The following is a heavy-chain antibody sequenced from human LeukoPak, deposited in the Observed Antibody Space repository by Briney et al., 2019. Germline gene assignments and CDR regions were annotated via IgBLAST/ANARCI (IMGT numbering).Heavy chain of an antibody. Sequence: SVKVSCKASGYTFTSYGISWVRQTPGEGLEWMGGIIPIFGTANYAQKFQGRVTITADESTSTAYMELSSLRSEDTAVYYCARGEQNFDYWGQGTLVTVSS. J-gene: IGHJ4*02. CDR3: ARGEQNFDY. D-gene: IGHD1/OR15-1a*01. V-gene: IGHV1-69*13. CDR2: IIPIFGTA. CDR1: GYTFTSYG.